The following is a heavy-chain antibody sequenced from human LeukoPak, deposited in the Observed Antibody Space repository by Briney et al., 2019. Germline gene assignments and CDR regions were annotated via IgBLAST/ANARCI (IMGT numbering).Heavy chain of an antibody. V-gene: IGHV3-20*04. J-gene: IGHJ4*02. D-gene: IGHD2-2*01. CDR3: AKDYCSSTSCEIGY. CDR1: GFTFDDYG. Sequence: GGSLRLSCAASGFTFDDYGMSWVRQAPGKGLEWVSGINWNGGSTGYADSVKGRFTIPRDNAKNSLYLQMNSLRAEDMALYYCAKDYCSSTSCEIGYWGQGTLVTVSS. CDR2: INWNGGST.